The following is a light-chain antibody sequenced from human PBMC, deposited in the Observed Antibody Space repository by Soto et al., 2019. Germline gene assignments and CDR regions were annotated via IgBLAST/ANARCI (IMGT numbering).Light chain of an antibody. Sequence: IVLTRSPAPLSLSPGDIATLSCRSSQSVSSYLAWYQQKPGQAPRLLIYDASNRATGIPARFSGSGSGTDFTLTISSLEPEDFAVYYCQQRSNWPPWTFGQGTKVDIK. CDR3: QQRSNWPPWT. J-gene: IGKJ1*01. CDR2: DAS. V-gene: IGKV3-11*01. CDR1: QSVSSY.